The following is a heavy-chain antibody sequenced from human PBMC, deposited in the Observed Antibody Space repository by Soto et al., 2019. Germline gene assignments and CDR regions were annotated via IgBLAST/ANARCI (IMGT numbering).Heavy chain of an antibody. J-gene: IGHJ4*02. D-gene: IGHD5-12*01. CDR2: INHSGST. V-gene: IGHV4-34*01. Sequence: QVQLQQWGAGLLKPSETLALTCAVYGGSFSGYYWSWIRQPPGKGLEWIGEINHSGSTNYNPSLKSRVTISVDTSKNQFSLKLSSVTAADTAVYYCARGFGWIVLFDYWGQGTLVTVSS. CDR1: GGSFSGYY. CDR3: ARGFGWIVLFDY.